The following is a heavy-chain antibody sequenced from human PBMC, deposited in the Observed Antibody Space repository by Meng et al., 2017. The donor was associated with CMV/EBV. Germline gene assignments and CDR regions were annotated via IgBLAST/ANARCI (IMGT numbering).Heavy chain of an antibody. J-gene: IGHJ4*02. CDR3: ARGDYFDY. CDR1: GFTFSSYA. Sequence: QVQSGGSGGGVVQPGRSLRLSCAASGFTFSSYAMHWVRQAPGKGLEWVAVISYDGSNKYYADSVKGRFTISRDNSKNTLYLQMNSLRAEDTAVYYCARGDYFDYWGQGTLVTVSS. V-gene: IGHV3-30-3*01. CDR2: ISYDGSNK.